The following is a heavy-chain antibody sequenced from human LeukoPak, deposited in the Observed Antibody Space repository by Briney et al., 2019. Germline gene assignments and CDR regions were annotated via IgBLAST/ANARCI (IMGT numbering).Heavy chain of an antibody. V-gene: IGHV4-59*01. Sequence: SETLSLTCTVSGGSISSYYWSWIRQPPGKGLEWIGYIYYSGSTNYNPSLKSRVTISVDTSKNQFSLKLSSVTAADTAVYYCARGTFGVVISPAYYYYGMDVWGQGTTVTVSS. CDR2: IYYSGST. D-gene: IGHD3-3*01. J-gene: IGHJ6*02. CDR1: GGSISSYY. CDR3: ARGTFGVVISPAYYYYGMDV.